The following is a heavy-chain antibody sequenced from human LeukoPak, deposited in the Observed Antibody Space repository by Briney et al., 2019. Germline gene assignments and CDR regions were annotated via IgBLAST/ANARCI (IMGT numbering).Heavy chain of an antibody. CDR3: ARGDNYVFDV. CDR1: GGSIRSSYYY. J-gene: IGHJ2*01. Sequence: SETLSLTCTVSGGSIRSSYYYWGWIRQPPGKGLEWIGEISHDGSTNYNPSLKSRVTMSVDKSNNHFSLKLTSVTAADTAMYYCARGDNYVFDVWGRGTLVSVSS. CDR2: ISHDGST. V-gene: IGHV4-39*07. D-gene: IGHD5-24*01.